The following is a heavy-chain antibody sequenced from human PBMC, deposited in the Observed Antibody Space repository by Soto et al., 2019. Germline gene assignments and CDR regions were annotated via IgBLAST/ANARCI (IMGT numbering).Heavy chain of an antibody. CDR2: INAGNGNT. V-gene: IGHV1-3*01. D-gene: IGHD2-2*01. Sequence: ASVKGSCKASGYTFTSYSMHWVRQAPGQRLEWMGWINAGNGNTKYSQKFQGRVTITRDTSASTAYMELSSLRSEDTAVYYCARDKGIVVVLDAIEIWGQGTMVTVSS. CDR3: ARDKGIVVVLDAIEI. J-gene: IGHJ3*02. CDR1: GYTFTSYS.